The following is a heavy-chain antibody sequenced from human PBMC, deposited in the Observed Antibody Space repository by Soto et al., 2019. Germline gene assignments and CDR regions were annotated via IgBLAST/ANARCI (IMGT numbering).Heavy chain of an antibody. J-gene: IGHJ6*02. D-gene: IGHD3-16*01. CDR1: GGSISSYY. CDR3: ARVLRAGPYGMDV. Sequence: SETLSLTCTVSGGSISSYYWSWIRQPPGKGLEWIGYIYYSGSTNYNPSLKSRVTISVDTSKNQFSLKLSSVTAADTAVYYCARVLRAGPYGMDVWGQGTTVTVSS. V-gene: IGHV4-59*01. CDR2: IYYSGST.